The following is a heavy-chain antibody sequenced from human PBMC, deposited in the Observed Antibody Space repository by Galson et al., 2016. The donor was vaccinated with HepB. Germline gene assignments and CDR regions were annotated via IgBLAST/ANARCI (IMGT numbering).Heavy chain of an antibody. V-gene: IGHV6-1*01. CDR2: TQYRSKWES. CDR3: VKGPPAYHYYGMDV. CDR1: GDSVSSSTAA. Sequence: CAISGDSVSSSTAAWHWIRQSPSRGLEWPARTQYRSKWESHYADSVRSRVTVIPDTSKNLLTLQVNSVSPEDTAVYYCVKGPPAYHYYGMDVWGQGTPVTVSS. J-gene: IGHJ6*02.